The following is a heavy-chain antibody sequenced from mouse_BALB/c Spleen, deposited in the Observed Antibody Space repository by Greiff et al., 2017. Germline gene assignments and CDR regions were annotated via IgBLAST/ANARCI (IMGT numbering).Heavy chain of an antibody. J-gene: IGHJ3*01. CDR1: GFSLTGYG. CDR2: IWGDGST. D-gene: IGHD2-4*01. CDR3: ARDRDYDYPWFAY. Sequence: VMLVESGPGLVAPSQSLSITCTVSGFSLTGYGVNWVRQPPGKGLEWLGMIWGDGSTDYNSALKSRLSISKDNSKSQVFLKMNSLQTDDTARYYCARDRDYDYPWFAYWGQGTLVTVSA. V-gene: IGHV2-6-7*01.